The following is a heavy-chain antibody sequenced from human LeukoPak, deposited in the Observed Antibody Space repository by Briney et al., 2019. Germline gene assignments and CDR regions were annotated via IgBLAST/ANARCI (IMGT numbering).Heavy chain of an antibody. J-gene: IGHJ4*02. D-gene: IGHD4-11*01. CDR3: ARGTALTKNFDY. CDR1: GFTFSSYS. Sequence: GGSLRLSCAASGFTFSSYSMNWVRQAPGKGLEWVSSISSSSSYIYYADSVKGRFTISRDNAKNSLYLQMNSLRAEDTAVYYCARGTALTKNFDYWGQGTLVTVSS. V-gene: IGHV3-21*01. CDR2: ISSSSSYI.